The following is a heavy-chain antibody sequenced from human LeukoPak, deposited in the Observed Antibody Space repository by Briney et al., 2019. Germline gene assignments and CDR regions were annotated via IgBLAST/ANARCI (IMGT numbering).Heavy chain of an antibody. CDR2: INPNSGGT. CDR1: GYTLTGYY. J-gene: IGHJ4*02. V-gene: IGHV1-2*02. D-gene: IGHD3-22*01. Sequence: ASVKVSCKASGYTLTGYYMHWVRQAPGQGLEWMGWINPNSGGTNYAQKFQGRVTMTRDTSISTAYMELSRLRSDDTAVYYCARVVPHYYDSSGYSGGDYWGQGTLVTVSS. CDR3: ARVVPHYYDSSGYSGGDY.